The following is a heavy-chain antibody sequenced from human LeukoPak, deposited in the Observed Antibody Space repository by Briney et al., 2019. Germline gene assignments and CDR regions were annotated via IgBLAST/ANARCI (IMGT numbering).Heavy chain of an antibody. D-gene: IGHD3-22*01. Sequence: WETLSLTCSVSGGSISSSGYYWGWLRQPPGKGLEWIGSISYSGNTYYNPSLRSRVTISVDTSKNQFSLKLASVTAADTAVYYCAAYYHDTSGYLGCGQGTLVTVSS. CDR2: ISYSGNT. J-gene: IGHJ4*02. V-gene: IGHV4-39*01. CDR1: GGSISSSGYY. CDR3: AAYYHDTSGYLG.